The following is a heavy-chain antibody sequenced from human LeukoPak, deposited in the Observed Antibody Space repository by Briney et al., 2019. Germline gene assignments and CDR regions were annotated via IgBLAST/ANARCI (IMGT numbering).Heavy chain of an antibody. Sequence: PGGSLRLSCSASGFTFSSYAMHWVRQAPGKGLEYVSAISHDGVTTYYADSVKGRFTVSRDNSKNTLNLQMSSLRAEDTAVYYCVTLAVAGYWGQGTVVSVSS. CDR1: GFTFSSYA. J-gene: IGHJ4*02. CDR2: ISHDGVTT. V-gene: IGHV3-64D*09. D-gene: IGHD6-19*01. CDR3: VTLAVAGY.